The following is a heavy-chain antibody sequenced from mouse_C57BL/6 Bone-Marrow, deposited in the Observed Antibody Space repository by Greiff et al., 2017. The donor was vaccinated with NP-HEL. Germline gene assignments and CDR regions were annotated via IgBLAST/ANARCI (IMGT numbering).Heavy chain of an antibody. CDR2: IHPNSGST. D-gene: IGHD2-1*01. CDR3: ARWNPIYYGNPAWFAY. V-gene: IGHV1-64*01. J-gene: IGHJ3*01. CDR1: GYTFTSYW. Sequence: QVQLQQPGAELVKPGASVKLSCKASGYTFTSYWMHWVKQRPGQGLEWIGMIHPNSGSTNYNEKFKSKATLTVDKSSSTAYMQLSSLTSEDSAVYYCARWNPIYYGNPAWFAYWGQGTLVTVSA.